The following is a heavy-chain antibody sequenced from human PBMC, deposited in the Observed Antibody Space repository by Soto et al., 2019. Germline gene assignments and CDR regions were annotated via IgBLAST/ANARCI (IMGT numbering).Heavy chain of an antibody. CDR1: GGSISSGDYY. J-gene: IGHJ5*02. Sequence: SETLSLTCTVSGGSISSGDYYWSWIRQPPGKGLEWIGYIYYSGSTYYNPSLKSRVTISVDTSKNQFSLKLSSVTAADTAVYYCARDLGCSGGSCYAATKGLFDPWGQGTLVIVSS. CDR2: IYYSGST. CDR3: ARDLGCSGGSCYAATKGLFDP. V-gene: IGHV4-30-4*01. D-gene: IGHD2-15*01.